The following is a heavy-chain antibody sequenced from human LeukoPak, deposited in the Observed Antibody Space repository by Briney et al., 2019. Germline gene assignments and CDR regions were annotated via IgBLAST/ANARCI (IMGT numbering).Heavy chain of an antibody. Sequence: PGGSLRLSCAASGFTFSSYWMHWVRQAPEKGLVWVSRINSDGSSTSYADSVKGRFTISRDNAKNTLYLQMNSLRAEDTAVYYCARGGGYSGYGYWGQGTLVTVSS. J-gene: IGHJ4*02. CDR3: ARGGGYSGYGY. CDR1: GFTFSSYW. V-gene: IGHV3-74*01. CDR2: INSDGSST. D-gene: IGHD5-12*01.